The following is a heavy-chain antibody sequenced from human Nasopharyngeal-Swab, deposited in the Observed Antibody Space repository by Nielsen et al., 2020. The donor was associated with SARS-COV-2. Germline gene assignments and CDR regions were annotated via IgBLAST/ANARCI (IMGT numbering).Heavy chain of an antibody. D-gene: IGHD2-2*01. CDR2: MNPNSGNT. J-gene: IGHJ5*02. Sequence: ASVKVSCKASGYTFTSYGISWVRQATGQGLEWMGWMNPNSGNTGYAQKFQGRVTMTRNTSISTAYMELSSLRSEDTAVYYCARGRRVVVPAAIYYWFDPWGQGTLVTVSS. V-gene: IGHV1-8*02. CDR1: GYTFTSYG. CDR3: ARGRRVVVPAAIYYWFDP.